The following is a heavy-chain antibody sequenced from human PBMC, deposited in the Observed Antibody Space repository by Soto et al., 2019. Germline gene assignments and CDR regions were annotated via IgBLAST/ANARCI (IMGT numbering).Heavy chain of an antibody. Sequence: LGESLKISCKGSGYSFTSYWISWVRQMPGKGLEWMGRIDPSDSYTNYSPSFQGHVTISADKSISTAYLQWSSLKASDTAMYYCAREPLGYSYGLPYYYYGMDVWGQGTTVTVSS. CDR2: IDPSDSYT. CDR3: AREPLGYSYGLPYYYYGMDV. J-gene: IGHJ6*01. D-gene: IGHD5-18*01. V-gene: IGHV5-10-1*01. CDR1: GYSFTSYW.